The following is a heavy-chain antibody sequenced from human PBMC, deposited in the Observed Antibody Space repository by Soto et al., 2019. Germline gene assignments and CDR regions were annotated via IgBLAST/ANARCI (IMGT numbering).Heavy chain of an antibody. CDR3: SRGSFGYYGP. J-gene: IGHJ5*02. D-gene: IGHD2-2*03. V-gene: IGHV3-49*04. CDR1: GFTFIEAW. Sequence: SLSLSCAASGFTFIEAWMTGVGQAPGKGLEWVGFIRNTPYGWTTDYAASVRGRFTISRDDSESIAYLQMNSLKTEDSGVSYCSRGSFGYYGPWGQGTLVTVSS. CDR2: IRNTPYGWTT.